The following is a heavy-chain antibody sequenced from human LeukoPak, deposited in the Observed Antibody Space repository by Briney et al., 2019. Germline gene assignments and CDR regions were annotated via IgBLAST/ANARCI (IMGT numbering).Heavy chain of an antibody. D-gene: IGHD3-22*01. J-gene: IGHJ4*02. V-gene: IGHV3-23*01. Sequence: GALRLSCAASGFTFSSYAMSWVRQAPGKGLEWVSGISGGGASTYYADPVKGRFTISRDKSRNTLYLQMNSLRAEDTAVYYCAKGGPYSSGYPYDSWGQGSLVSVSS. CDR1: GFTFSSYA. CDR3: AKGGPYSSGYPYDS. CDR2: ISGGGAST.